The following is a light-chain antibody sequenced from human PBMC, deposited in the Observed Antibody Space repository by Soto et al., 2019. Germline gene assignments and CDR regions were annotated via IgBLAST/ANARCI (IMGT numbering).Light chain of an antibody. V-gene: IGKV1-5*03. CDR1: QSIDSS. J-gene: IGKJ4*01. CDR2: KTS. Sequence: QMTQSPSTLSASTGDAVTISCRASQSIDSSLAWYQQKPGRAPNVIITKTSILEGGVPSRFSGSVSGTEFTLTITNLQPEDFATYYCQQYKDYPLTFGGGTKVDIK. CDR3: QQYKDYPLT.